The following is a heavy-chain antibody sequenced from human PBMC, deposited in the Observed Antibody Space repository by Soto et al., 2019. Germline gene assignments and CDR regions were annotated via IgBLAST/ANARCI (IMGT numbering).Heavy chain of an antibody. D-gene: IGHD2-2*01. CDR2: VSSSGGTT. CDR1: GFTFSSYG. CDR3: AKVSRGVVVPVAMY. V-gene: IGHV3-23*01. Sequence: PGGSLRLSCAASGFTFSSYGMSWVRQAPGKGLEWVSAVSSSGGTTNYAGSVKGRFTISRDNSKNTLYLQMNSLRAEDTAVYYSAKVSRGVVVPVAMYGGQGTLVTVSS. J-gene: IGHJ4*01.